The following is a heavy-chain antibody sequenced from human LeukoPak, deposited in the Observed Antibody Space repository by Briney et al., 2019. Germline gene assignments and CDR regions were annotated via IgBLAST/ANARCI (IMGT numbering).Heavy chain of an antibody. CDR3: ARVPGYCSSTSCYGYYYGMDV. D-gene: IGHD2-2*01. V-gene: IGHV1-2*02. Sequence: ASVKVSCKASGYTFTGYYMHWVRQAPGQGLEWMGWINPNSGGTNYAQKFQGRVTVTRDTSISTAYMELSRLRSDDTAVYYCARVPGYCSSTSCYGYYYGMDVWGQGTTVTVSS. J-gene: IGHJ6*02. CDR1: GYTFTGYY. CDR2: INPNSGGT.